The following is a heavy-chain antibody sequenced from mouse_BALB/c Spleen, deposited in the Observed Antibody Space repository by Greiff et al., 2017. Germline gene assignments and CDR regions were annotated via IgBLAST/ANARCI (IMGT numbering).Heavy chain of an antibody. D-gene: IGHD4-1*01. CDR3: TSWAMDY. CDR2: IDPETGGT. CDR1: GYTFTDYE. V-gene: IGHV1-15*01. J-gene: IGHJ2*01. Sequence: QVQLQQSGAELVRPGASVTLSCKASGYTFTDYEMHWVKQTPVHGLEWIGAIDPETGGTAYNQKFKGKATLTADKSSSTAYMELRSLTSEDSAVYYCTSWAMDYWGQGTTLTVSS.